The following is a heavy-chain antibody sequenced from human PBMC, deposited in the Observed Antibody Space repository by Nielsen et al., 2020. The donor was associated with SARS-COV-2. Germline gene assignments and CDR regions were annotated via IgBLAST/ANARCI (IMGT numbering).Heavy chain of an antibody. CDR2: MYPSGRT. CDR1: GYPISTGYR. D-gene: IGHD2-2*01. V-gene: IGHV4-38-2*02. Sequence: SETLSLTCTVSGYPISTGYRWGWLRQPPGKGLEWIATMYPSGRTYYNPSTRNRVTISLDTSRNQFSLKLNSVTAADTALYYCARVDCSTTSCYPLYWYFDLWGRGTLVTVSS. J-gene: IGHJ2*01. CDR3: ARVDCSTTSCYPLYWYFDL.